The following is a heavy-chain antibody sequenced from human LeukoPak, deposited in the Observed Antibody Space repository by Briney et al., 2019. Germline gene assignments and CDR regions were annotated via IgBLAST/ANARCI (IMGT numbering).Heavy chain of an antibody. V-gene: IGHV3-30*04. J-gene: IGHJ5*02. CDR3: ARGILLVVPAAMPWFDP. CDR1: GFTFSSYA. D-gene: IGHD2-2*01. CDR2: ISYDGSNK. Sequence: PGGSLRLSCAASGFTFSSYAMHWVRQAPGKGLEGVAVISYDGSNKYYADSVKGRFTISRDNSKNTLYLQMNSLRAEDTAVYYCARGILLVVPAAMPWFDPWGQGTLVTVSS.